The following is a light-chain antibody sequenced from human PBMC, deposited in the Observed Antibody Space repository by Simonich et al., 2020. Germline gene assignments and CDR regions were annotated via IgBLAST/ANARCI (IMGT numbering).Light chain of an antibody. CDR1: QSISSY. V-gene: IGKV1-39*01. J-gene: IGKJ2*01. Sequence: DIQMTQSPSSLSASVGDRVTITCRASQSISSYLNWDQQKPGKAPKLLIYAASSLQSGVPSRFSGSGSGTDFTLTISSLQPEDFATYYCQQYDNLYTFGQGTKLEIK. CDR2: AAS. CDR3: QQYDNLYT.